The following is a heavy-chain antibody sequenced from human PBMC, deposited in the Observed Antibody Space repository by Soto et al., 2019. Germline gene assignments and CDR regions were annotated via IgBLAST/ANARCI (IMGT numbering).Heavy chain of an antibody. CDR2: TYYRSKWYN. CDR1: GDSVSSNSAA. V-gene: IGHV6-1*01. Sequence: PSQTLSLTCAISGDSVSSNSAAWNWIRQSPSRGLEWLGRTYYRSKWYNDYAVSVKSRITINPDTSKNQFSLQLNSVTPEDTAVYYCARGGEYYDFWSGYYGYYGRDGWGQGTTVTVSS. D-gene: IGHD3-3*01. CDR3: ARGGEYYDFWSGYYGYYGRDG. J-gene: IGHJ6*02.